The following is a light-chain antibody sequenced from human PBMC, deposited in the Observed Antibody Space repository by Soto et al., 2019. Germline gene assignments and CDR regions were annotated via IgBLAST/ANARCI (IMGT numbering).Light chain of an antibody. J-gene: IGLJ1*01. CDR2: EVS. CDR1: SNDVGGYNY. Sequence: QSALTQPASVSGSPGQSITISCTGTSNDVGGYNYVSWYQQHPGKAPKLMIYEVSNRPSGVSNRFSGSKSGNTASLTISGHQAEDEADYYCSSYTSSSTLVFGTETKLTVL. CDR3: SSYTSSSTLV. V-gene: IGLV2-14*01.